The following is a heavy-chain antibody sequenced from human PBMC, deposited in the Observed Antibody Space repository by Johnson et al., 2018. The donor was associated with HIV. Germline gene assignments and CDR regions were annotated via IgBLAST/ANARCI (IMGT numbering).Heavy chain of an antibody. CDR1: GFSFGDYY. Sequence: QVQLVESGGGLVKPGGSLRLSCEASGFSFGDYYMTWIRQAPGKGLEWVSYISSGGSSIKYADSVKGRFTISRDNVRKSLYLEMNSLKTEDTAVYYCTTQAADAAAGAPLAFDIWGQGTMVTVSS. CDR2: ISSGGSSI. J-gene: IGHJ3*02. D-gene: IGHD6-13*01. CDR3: TTQAADAAAGAPLAFDI. V-gene: IGHV3-11*01.